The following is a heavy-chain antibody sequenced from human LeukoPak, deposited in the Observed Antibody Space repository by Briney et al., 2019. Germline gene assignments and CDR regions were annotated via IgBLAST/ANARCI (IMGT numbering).Heavy chain of an antibody. V-gene: IGHV3-33*01. Sequence: GGSLRLCCAASGFSFKDTGMYWGRMARGKGAGWLTVLWVDGSTNCDADSVKGRFTVYRDNSQNILYLQMNDLRAEDTAVYYCARDRSTVTGHCTGDNCYAELGRGQGTQVSVSS. J-gene: IGHJ4*02. D-gene: IGHD2-15*01. CDR2: LWVDGSTN. CDR1: GFSFKDTG. CDR3: ARDRSTVTGHCTGDNCYAELG.